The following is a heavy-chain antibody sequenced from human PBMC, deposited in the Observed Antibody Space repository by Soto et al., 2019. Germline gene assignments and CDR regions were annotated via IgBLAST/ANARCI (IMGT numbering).Heavy chain of an antibody. V-gene: IGHV4-4*02. J-gene: IGHJ3*02. CDR1: GVSLSNPNW. D-gene: IGHD3-9*01. Sequence: SETLSLTCAVSGVSLSNPNWWAWVRQAPGKGLEWIGEIDHSGSTNCNPSLNSRVTISLDRSKNQFSLKLSSVAAADTAVYYCARGIFYAFDIWGQGTMVTVSS. CDR2: IDHSGST. CDR3: ARGIFYAFDI.